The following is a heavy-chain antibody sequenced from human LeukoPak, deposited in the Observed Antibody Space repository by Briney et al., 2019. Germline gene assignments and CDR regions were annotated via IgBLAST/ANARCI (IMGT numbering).Heavy chain of an antibody. J-gene: IGHJ6*02. D-gene: IGHD4-11*01. Sequence: SETLSLTCTVSGGSISSGGYYWSWIRQHPGKGLEWIGYIYYSGSTYYNPSLKSRVTISVDTSKNQFSLKLSSVTAADTAVYYCARYYDYSNPPPPGNYGMDVWGQGTTVTVSS. CDR3: ARYYDYSNPPPPGNYGMDV. CDR2: IYYSGST. V-gene: IGHV4-31*03. CDR1: GGSISSGGYY.